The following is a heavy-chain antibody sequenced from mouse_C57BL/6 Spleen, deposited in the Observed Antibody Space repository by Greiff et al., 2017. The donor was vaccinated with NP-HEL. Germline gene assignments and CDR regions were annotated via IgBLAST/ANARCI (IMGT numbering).Heavy chain of an antibody. CDR2: ISDGGSYT. CDR1: GFTFSSYA. D-gene: IGHD2-4*01. J-gene: IGHJ2*01. CDR3: ARVGLRQYFDY. V-gene: IGHV5-4*03. Sequence: DVMLVESGGGLVKPGGSLKLSCAASGFTFSSYAMSWVRQTPEKRLEWVATISDGGSYTYYPDNVKGRFTISRDNAKNNLYLQMSHLKSEDTAMYYCARVGLRQYFDYWGQGTTLTVSS.